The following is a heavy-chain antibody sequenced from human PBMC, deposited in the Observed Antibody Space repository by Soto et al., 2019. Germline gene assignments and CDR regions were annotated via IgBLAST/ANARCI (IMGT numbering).Heavy chain of an antibody. V-gene: IGHV3-23*01. CDR3: ANHGGLDK. D-gene: IGHD2-15*01. CDR1: GFTFSTFG. Sequence: EVQLLESGGGLVQPGGSLRLSCAASGFTFSTFGMRWVRQAPGKGLEWVSSISGSGDYTNYVDSVKGRFTITRDNSKNTLYRQINSLTADVTAVYYCANHGGLDKWGQGTMVAVSS. CDR2: ISGSGDYT. J-gene: IGHJ3*02.